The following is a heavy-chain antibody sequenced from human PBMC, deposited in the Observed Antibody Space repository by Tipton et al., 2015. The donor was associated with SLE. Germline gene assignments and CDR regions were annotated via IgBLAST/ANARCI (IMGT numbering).Heavy chain of an antibody. CDR1: GGSISTYY. J-gene: IGHJ2*01. D-gene: IGHD3-3*01. Sequence: LRLSCTVSGGSISTYYWNWIRQSPGKGLEWIGYVDYSGSTNYNPSLKSRVTISLDTSKNQFSLKLNSVTAADTAVYYCARAGYYDYWSGDYKAYWYFDLWGRGTLVTVSS. CDR2: VDYSGST. CDR3: ARAGYYDYWSGDYKAYWYFDL. V-gene: IGHV4-59*01.